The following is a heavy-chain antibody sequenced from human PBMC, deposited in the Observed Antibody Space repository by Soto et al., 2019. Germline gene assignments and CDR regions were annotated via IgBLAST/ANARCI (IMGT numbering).Heavy chain of an antibody. V-gene: IGHV1-69*13. D-gene: IGHD6-19*01. Sequence: SVKVSCKASGGTFSSYAISWVRQAPGQGLEWMGGTIPIFGTANYAQKFQGRVTITADESTSTAYMELSSLRAEDTALYYCAKDRGLVLSFYFDYWGQGTLVTVSS. CDR1: GGTFSSYA. J-gene: IGHJ4*02. CDR2: TIPIFGTA. CDR3: AKDRGLVLSFYFDY.